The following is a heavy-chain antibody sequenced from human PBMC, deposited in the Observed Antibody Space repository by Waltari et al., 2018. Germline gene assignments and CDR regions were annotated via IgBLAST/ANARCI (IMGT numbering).Heavy chain of an antibody. CDR3: ARVGSEWLLGRYYYYYMDV. Sequence: QVQLQQWGAGLLKPSETLSLTCVVYGGSFSDDYWSWIRQSPGKGLEWIGEINHSGSTNYNPSLKNRVTIEVDASKNQFSLRLTSVTAADTAVYYCARVGSEWLLGRYYYYYMDVWDKGTTVTVSS. CDR2: INHSGST. J-gene: IGHJ6*03. D-gene: IGHD3-3*01. V-gene: IGHV4-34*01. CDR1: GGSFSDDY.